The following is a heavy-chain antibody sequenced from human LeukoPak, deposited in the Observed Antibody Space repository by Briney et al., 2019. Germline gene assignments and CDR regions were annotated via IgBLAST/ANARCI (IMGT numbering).Heavy chain of an antibody. J-gene: IGHJ4*02. V-gene: IGHV1-2*02. CDR2: INPNSGGT. CDR1: GYTFTGYY. Sequence: AASVKVSCKASGYTFTGYYMHWVRQAPGQGLEWMGWINPNSGGTNYAQKFQGRVTMTRDTSISTAYMELSRLRSDDTAVYYCARDGVLLWFGELKKYYFDYWGQGTLVTVSS. D-gene: IGHD3-10*01. CDR3: ARDGVLLWFGELKKYYFDY.